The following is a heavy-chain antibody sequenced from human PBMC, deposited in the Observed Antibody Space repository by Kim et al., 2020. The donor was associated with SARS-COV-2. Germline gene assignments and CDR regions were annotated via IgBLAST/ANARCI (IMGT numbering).Heavy chain of an antibody. CDR3: AKATGRIVAGIVSWGDY. Sequence: VRGRFTISRANSKNTLYLQMNSLRGEDTAMYYCAKATGRIVAGIVSWGDYWGQGILVTVSS. D-gene: IGHD6-19*01. V-gene: IGHV3-23*01. J-gene: IGHJ4*02.